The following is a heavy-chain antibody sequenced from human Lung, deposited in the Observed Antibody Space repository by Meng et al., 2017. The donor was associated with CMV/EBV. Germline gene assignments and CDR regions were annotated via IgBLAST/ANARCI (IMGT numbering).Heavy chain of an antibody. CDR3: ARGGGYCSSTSCYYFDY. J-gene: IGHJ4*02. D-gene: IGHD2-2*03. V-gene: IGHV1-69*05. CDR1: TVSSYA. Sequence: TVSSYAISWVRQAPGQGLEWMGGIIPIFGTANYAQKFQGRVTITTDESTSTAYMELSSLRSEDTAVYYCARGGGYCSSTSCYYFDYWGQGTLVTVSS. CDR2: IIPIFGTA.